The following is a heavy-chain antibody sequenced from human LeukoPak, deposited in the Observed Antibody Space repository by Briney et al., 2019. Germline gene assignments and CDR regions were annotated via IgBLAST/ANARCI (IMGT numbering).Heavy chain of an antibody. J-gene: IGHJ4*02. Sequence: PGGSLRLSCAASGFTFSRYGMHWVRQGPGKGLVWVSRVNSDGSSTSYADSVKGRFTISRDNAKNTLYLQVNSLRAEDTAVYYCARGSTAAVGVIDYWDQGTLVTVSS. D-gene: IGHD6-13*01. CDR3: ARGSTAAVGVIDY. CDR2: VNSDGSST. V-gene: IGHV3-74*01. CDR1: GFTFSRYG.